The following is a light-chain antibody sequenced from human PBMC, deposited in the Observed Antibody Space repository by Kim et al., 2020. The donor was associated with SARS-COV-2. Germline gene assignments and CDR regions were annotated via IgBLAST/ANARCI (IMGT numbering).Light chain of an antibody. CDR3: NSRDSSGNHLV. J-gene: IGLJ2*01. CDR1: SLRSYY. V-gene: IGLV3-19*01. CDR2: GKN. Sequence: ALGQTVRITCQGDSLRSYYATWYQQKPGQAPVLVIYGKNNRPSGIPDRFSGSGSGKTAALTITGAQAEDEADYYCNSRDSSGNHLVFGGGTQLTVL.